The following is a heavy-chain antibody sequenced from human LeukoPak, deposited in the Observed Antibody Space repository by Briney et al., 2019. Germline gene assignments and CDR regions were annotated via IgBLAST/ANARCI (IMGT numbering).Heavy chain of an antibody. CDR2: IYYSGST. V-gene: IGHV4-59*01. Sequence: SETLSLTCAVSGGSINSYYWTWIRQPPGKGLEWIGYIYYSGSTHYNPSLNSRVTISMDTSKNHFSLKLSSVTAADTAIYYCARTSRHFYGSGSNLTPWPADMDVWGQGTKVTVSS. CDR3: ARTSRHFYGSGSNLTPWPADMDV. CDR1: GGSINSYY. D-gene: IGHD3-10*01. J-gene: IGHJ6*02.